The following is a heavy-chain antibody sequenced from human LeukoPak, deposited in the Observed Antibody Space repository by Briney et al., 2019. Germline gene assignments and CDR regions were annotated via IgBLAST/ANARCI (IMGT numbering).Heavy chain of an antibody. CDR1: GGSISSHY. CDR2: IYHSGST. Sequence: SETLSLTCTVSGGSISSHYWSWIRQPPGKGLEWIGYIYHSGSTYYNPSLKSRVTISVDRSKNQFSLKLSSVTAADTAVYYCVRANWSDLLFDYWGQGTLVTVSS. J-gene: IGHJ4*02. CDR3: VRANWSDLLFDY. D-gene: IGHD1-1*01. V-gene: IGHV4-59*11.